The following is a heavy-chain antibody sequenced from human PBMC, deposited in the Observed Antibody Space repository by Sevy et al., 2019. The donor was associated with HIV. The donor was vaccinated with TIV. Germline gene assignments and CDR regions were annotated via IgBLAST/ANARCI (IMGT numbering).Heavy chain of an antibody. CDR1: GFTVSSNY. V-gene: IGHV3-53*01. CDR2: IYSGGST. Sequence: GGLRLSCAASGFTVSSNYMSWVRQAPGKGLEWVSVIYSGGSTYYADSVKGRFTISRDNSKNTLYLQMNSLRAEDTAVYYCARDLSIAADDAFDIWGQGTMVTVSS. CDR3: ARDLSIAADDAFDI. J-gene: IGHJ3*02. D-gene: IGHD6-6*01.